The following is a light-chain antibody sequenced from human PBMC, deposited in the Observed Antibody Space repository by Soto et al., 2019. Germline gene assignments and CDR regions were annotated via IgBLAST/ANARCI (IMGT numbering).Light chain of an antibody. CDR3: QQRKHWPPLT. CDR1: HTVDIY. J-gene: IGKJ4*01. V-gene: IGKV3-11*01. Sequence: EVVLTQSPDILSLSPGERATLSCRTSHTVDIYVAWYQQKPGQAPRLLIYDASNRVTGIPTRFSGSGSGTDFTLTISSLEPEDFAVYYRQQRKHWPPLTFGGGTKVEIK. CDR2: DAS.